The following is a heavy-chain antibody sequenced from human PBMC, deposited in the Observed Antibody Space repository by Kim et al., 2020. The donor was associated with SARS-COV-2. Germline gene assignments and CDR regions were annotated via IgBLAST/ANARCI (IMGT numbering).Heavy chain of an antibody. V-gene: IGHV3-23*01. CDR3: AKAPSPYCRGVRCYPFDY. Sequence: GGSLRLSCAASGFAFINYAMNWVRQAPEKGLEWVSSSTAGGTATYHADSVKGRFTISRDDSKNTLYLQMNNLRTEDTAVYYCAKAPSPYCRGVRCYPFDYWGQVTLVAVSS. CDR1: GFAFINYA. D-gene: IGHD2-15*01. CDR2: STAGGTAT. J-gene: IGHJ4*02.